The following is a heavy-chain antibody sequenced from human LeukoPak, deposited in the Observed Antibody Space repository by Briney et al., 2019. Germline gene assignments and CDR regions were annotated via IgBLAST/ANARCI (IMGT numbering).Heavy chain of an antibody. J-gene: IGHJ5*02. Sequence: ASVNVSCKVSGYTLTELSMHWVRQAPGKGLEWMGGFDPEDGETIYAQKFQGRVTMTEDTSTDTAYMELSSLRSEDTAVFYCARGTVTTSSVWFDPWGQGTLVTVSS. CDR2: FDPEDGET. CDR1: GYTLTELS. CDR3: ARGTVTTSSVWFDP. V-gene: IGHV1-24*01. D-gene: IGHD4-17*01.